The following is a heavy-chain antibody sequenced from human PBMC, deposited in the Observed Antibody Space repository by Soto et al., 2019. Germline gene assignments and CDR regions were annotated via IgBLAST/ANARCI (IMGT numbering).Heavy chain of an antibody. J-gene: IGHJ3*02. CDR3: AGDRAFGGVIVDDAFDI. CDR1: GYTFTSYG. Sequence: QVQLVQSGAEVKKPGASVKVSCKASGYTFTSYGISWVRQAPGQGLEWMGWISAYNGNTNYAQKLQGRVTMTTDTSTSTAYMELRSVRSDDTAEYYCAGDRAFGGVIVDDAFDIWGQGTMVTVSS. V-gene: IGHV1-18*01. CDR2: ISAYNGNT. D-gene: IGHD3-16*02.